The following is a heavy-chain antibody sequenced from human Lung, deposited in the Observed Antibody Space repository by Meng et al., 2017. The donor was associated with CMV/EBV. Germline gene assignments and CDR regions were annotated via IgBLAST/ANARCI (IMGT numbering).Heavy chain of an antibody. CDR1: GGSIDTGGSY. CDR3: ARGHGDYHWGSYHSGMAV. D-gene: IGHD3-16*02. V-gene: IGHV4-31*03. J-gene: IGHJ6*02. CDR2: IYYNGNT. Sequence: SXTLSLTCTVSGGSIDTGGSYWNWVRQFPGKGLEWIGYIYYNGNTHYSASLKSRVSISADTSKRRFSLQLTSVTAADTAVYYCARGHGDYHWGSYHSGMAVWGRGATVTVSS.